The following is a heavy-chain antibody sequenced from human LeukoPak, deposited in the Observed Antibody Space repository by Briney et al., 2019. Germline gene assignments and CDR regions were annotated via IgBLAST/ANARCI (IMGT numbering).Heavy chain of an antibody. CDR2: IWYDGSNK. V-gene: IGHV3-30*02. J-gene: IGHJ4*02. CDR1: GFTFSSYG. Sequence: PGGSLRLSCAASGFTFSSYGMHWVRQAPGKGLEWVAVIWYDGSNKYYADSVKGRFTISRDNSKNTLYLQMNSLRAEDTAVYYCATQSITMIGGYWGQGTLVTVSS. D-gene: IGHD3-22*01. CDR3: ATQSITMIGGY.